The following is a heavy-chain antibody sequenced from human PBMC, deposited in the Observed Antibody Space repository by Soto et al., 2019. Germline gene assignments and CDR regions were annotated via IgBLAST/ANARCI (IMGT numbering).Heavy chain of an antibody. J-gene: IGHJ4*02. CDR3: AKEFDRGTD. CDR2: ISWNSGSI. V-gene: IGHV3-9*01. D-gene: IGHD3-9*01. CDR1: GFTFDDYA. Sequence: DVQLVESGGGLVQPGRSLRLSCAASGFTFDDYAMHWVRQAPGKGLEWVSGISWNSGSIGYADSVKGRFTISRDNAKNSLYLQMNSLRAEDTALYYCAKEFDRGTDWGQGTLVTVSS.